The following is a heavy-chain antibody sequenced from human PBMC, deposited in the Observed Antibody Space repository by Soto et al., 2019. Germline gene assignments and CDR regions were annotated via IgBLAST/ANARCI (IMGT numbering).Heavy chain of an antibody. V-gene: IGHV3-33*01. D-gene: IGHD6-6*01. Sequence: GGSLRLSCAASGFTFSSYGMHWVRQAPGKGLEWVAVIWYDGSNKYYADSVKGRFTISRDNSKNTLYLQMNSLGAEDTAVYYCARDRGIAARPLGMDVWGQGTTVTVSS. CDR3: ARDRGIAARPLGMDV. J-gene: IGHJ6*02. CDR1: GFTFSSYG. CDR2: IWYDGSNK.